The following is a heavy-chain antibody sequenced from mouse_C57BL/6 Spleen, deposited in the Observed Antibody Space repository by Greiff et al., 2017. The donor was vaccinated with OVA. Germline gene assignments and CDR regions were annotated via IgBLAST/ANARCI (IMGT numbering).Heavy chain of an antibody. CDR3: ARKAQGLRGFAY. CDR2: INPSTGGT. J-gene: IGHJ3*01. Sequence: EVQLQQSGPELVKPGASVKISCKASGYSFTGYYMNWVKQSPEKSLEWIGEINPSTGGTTYNQKFKAKATLTVDKSSSTAYMQLKSLTSEDSAVYYCARKAQGLRGFAYWGQGTLVTVSA. CDR1: GYSFTGYY. V-gene: IGHV1-42*01. D-gene: IGHD1-1*01.